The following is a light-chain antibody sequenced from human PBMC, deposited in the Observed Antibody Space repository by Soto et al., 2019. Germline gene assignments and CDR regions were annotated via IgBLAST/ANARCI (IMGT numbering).Light chain of an antibody. V-gene: IGLV2-14*03. J-gene: IGLJ2*01. Sequence: QSALTQPASVSGSPGQSITISCTGTSGDIGSYNYVSWYQQHPGKAPKLMIYDVTNRPSGVSNRFSGSKSGNTASLTISGLQAEDEADYYCSSYTSTSTVIFGGGTKVTVL. CDR2: DVT. CDR1: SGDIGSYNY. CDR3: SSYTSTSTVI.